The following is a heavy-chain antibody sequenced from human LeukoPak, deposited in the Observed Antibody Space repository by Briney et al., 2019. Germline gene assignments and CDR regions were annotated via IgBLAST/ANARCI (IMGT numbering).Heavy chain of an antibody. Sequence: GASVKVSCKASGGTFSSYAISWVRQAPGQGLEWMGGIIPIFGTANYAQKFQGRVTITADESTSTAYMELSSLRSEDTAVYYCATTMVRGVYFDYWGQGTLVTVSS. CDR2: IIPIFGTA. CDR3: ATTMVRGVYFDY. D-gene: IGHD3-10*01. V-gene: IGHV1-69*13. CDR1: GGTFSSYA. J-gene: IGHJ4*02.